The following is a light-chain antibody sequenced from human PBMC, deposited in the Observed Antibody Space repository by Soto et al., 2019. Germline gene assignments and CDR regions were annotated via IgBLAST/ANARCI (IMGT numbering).Light chain of an antibody. CDR3: QKCDYLPI. CDR2: DAS. V-gene: IGKV1-33*01. Sequence: DIQMTQSPSSLSASVGDRVTITCQASHDITSYLNWYQHKPGKAPKLLIYDASILEAEVPSRFSGSGSGTHFAFSISSLQPEDVATYYCQKCDYLPIFGPGTTVYFK. CDR1: HDITSY. J-gene: IGKJ3*01.